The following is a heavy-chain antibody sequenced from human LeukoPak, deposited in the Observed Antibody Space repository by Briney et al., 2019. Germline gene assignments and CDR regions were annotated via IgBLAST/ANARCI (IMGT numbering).Heavy chain of an antibody. CDR2: ISSSSSYI. J-gene: IGHJ3*02. CDR1: GFTFSNYS. CDR3: AREQGLLWFGELSLGGAFDI. Sequence: KPGGSLRLSCAASGFTFSNYSMNWVRQAPGKGLEWVSSISSSSSYIYYADSVKGRFTISRDNAKNSLYLQMNSLRAEDTAVYYCAREQGLLWFGELSLGGAFDIWGQGTMVTVSS. V-gene: IGHV3-21*01. D-gene: IGHD3-10*01.